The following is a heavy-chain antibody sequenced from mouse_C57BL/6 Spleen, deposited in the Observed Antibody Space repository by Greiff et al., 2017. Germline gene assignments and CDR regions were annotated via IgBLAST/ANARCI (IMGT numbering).Heavy chain of an antibody. V-gene: IGHV1-64*01. CDR2: IHPNSGST. D-gene: IGHD2-3*01. CDR3: ARGIYDGYYDYAMDY. J-gene: IGHJ4*01. Sequence: QVQLQQPGAELVKPGASVKLSCKASGYTFTSYWMHWVKQRPGQGLEWIGMIHPNSGSTNYNEKFKSKATLTVDKSSSTADMQLSSLTSEDSAVYYCARGIYDGYYDYAMDYWGQGTSVTVSS. CDR1: GYTFTSYW.